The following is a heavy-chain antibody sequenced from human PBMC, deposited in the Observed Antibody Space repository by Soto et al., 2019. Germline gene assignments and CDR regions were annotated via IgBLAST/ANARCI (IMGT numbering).Heavy chain of an antibody. Sequence: QMPLVQSGPEVKKPGTSVKVSCKASGFTFTSSAVQWVRQARGQRLEWIGWIVVGSGNTNYAQKFQERVTITRDMSTSTAYMELSSLRSEDTAVYYCAAEVTGTGDSWFDPWGQGTLVTVSS. CDR2: IVVGSGNT. D-gene: IGHD1-7*01. V-gene: IGHV1-58*01. CDR3: AAEVTGTGDSWFDP. J-gene: IGHJ5*02. CDR1: GFTFTSSA.